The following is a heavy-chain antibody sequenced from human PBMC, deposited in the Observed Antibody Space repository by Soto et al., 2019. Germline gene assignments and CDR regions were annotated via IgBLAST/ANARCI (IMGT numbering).Heavy chain of an antibody. V-gene: IGHV3-7*03. Sequence: GGALRLSCAASGFSFGGYWMSWVRQAPGKGLEWVAHMKKDGSEKYYVDSAKGRFSVSRDNSKNSLYLQMDSLRAEDTAVYYCAKLGSGYYTGLYFDYWGQGTLVTVSS. D-gene: IGHD3-3*01. CDR1: GFSFGGYW. J-gene: IGHJ4*02. CDR3: AKLGSGYYTGLYFDY. CDR2: MKKDGSEK.